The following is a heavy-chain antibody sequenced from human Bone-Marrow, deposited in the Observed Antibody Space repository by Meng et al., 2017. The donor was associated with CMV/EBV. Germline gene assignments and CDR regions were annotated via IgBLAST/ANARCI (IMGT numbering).Heavy chain of an antibody. CDR2: IYYSGST. CDR3: ARRVYSSSWYFDP. CDR1: GGSVNSGSYY. J-gene: IGHJ4*02. Sequence: SETLSLTCTVSGGSVNSGSYYWSWIRQPPGKGLEWIGYIYYSGSTNYNPSLKSRVTISVDTSKNQFSLKLSSVTAADTAVYYCARRVYSSSWYFDPWGQGTLVTVSS. D-gene: IGHD6-13*01. V-gene: IGHV4-61*01.